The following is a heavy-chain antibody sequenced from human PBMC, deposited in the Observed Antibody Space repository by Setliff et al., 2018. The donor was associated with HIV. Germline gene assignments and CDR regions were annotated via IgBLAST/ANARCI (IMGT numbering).Heavy chain of an antibody. CDR3: ARPALGIGGGSRFDN. J-gene: IGHJ4*02. V-gene: IGHV4-34*01. Sequence: SETLSLTCAVYGGSFSGYFWSWIRQPPGKGLEWIGEINDGGSTNYNPSLKSRVTISLDTSKNQFSLKLSSVTAADTAVYYCARPALGIGGGSRFDNWGQGTRVTVSS. CDR2: INDGGST. D-gene: IGHD3-10*01. CDR1: GGSFSGYF.